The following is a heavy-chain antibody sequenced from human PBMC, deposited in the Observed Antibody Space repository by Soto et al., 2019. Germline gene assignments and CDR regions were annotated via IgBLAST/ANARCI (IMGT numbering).Heavy chain of an antibody. J-gene: IGHJ6*02. CDR2: IYYSGST. CDR1: GGSVSSGSYY. V-gene: IGHV4-61*01. Sequence: PSETLSLTCTVSGGSVSSGSYYWSWIRQPPGKGLEWIGYIYYSGSTNYNPSLKSRVTISVDTSKNQFSLKLSSVTAADTAVYYCARVLVGATHYYGMDVWGQGTTVTVSS. D-gene: IGHD1-26*01. CDR3: ARVLVGATHYYGMDV.